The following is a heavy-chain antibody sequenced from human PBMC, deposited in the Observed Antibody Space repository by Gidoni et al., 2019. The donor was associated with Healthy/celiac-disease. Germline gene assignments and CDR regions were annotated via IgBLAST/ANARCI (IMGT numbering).Heavy chain of an antibody. V-gene: IGHV1-69*01. CDR2: IIPIFGTA. J-gene: IGHJ6*02. D-gene: IGHD4-4*01. CDR1: GGTFSSYA. Sequence: QVQLVQSGAEVKKPGASVKVSCKASGGTFSSYAISWVRPAPGQGLEWMGGIIPIFGTANYAQKFQGRVTITADESTSTAYMELSSLRSEDTAVYYCARERMTTVTNVAYYGMDVWGQGTTVTVSS. CDR3: ARERMTTVTNVAYYGMDV.